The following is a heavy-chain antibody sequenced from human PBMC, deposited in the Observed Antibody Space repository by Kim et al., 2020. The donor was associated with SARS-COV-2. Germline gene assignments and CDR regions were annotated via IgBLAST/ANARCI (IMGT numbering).Heavy chain of an antibody. CDR1: GYSFTSYW. D-gene: IGHD3-22*01. J-gene: IGHJ5*02. CDR2: IDPSDSYT. V-gene: IGHV5-10-1*01. Sequence: GESLKISCKGSGYSFTSYWISWVRQMPGKGLEWMGRIDPSDSYTNYSPSFQGHVTITADKSISTPYLQRSSLKASDTAMYYCARQTYYYDSSGYPSWFDPWGQGTLVTVSS. CDR3: ARQTYYYDSSGYPSWFDP.